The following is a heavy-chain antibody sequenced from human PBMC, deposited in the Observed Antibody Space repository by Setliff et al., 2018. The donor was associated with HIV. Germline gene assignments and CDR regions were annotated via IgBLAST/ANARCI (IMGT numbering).Heavy chain of an antibody. Sequence: KTSETLSLTCAVSGYSISRGYYWSWIRQHPGRGLEWIGYIYYSGSTPYNPSLKSRVTISLDKSNNQFSLRLRSVTAADTAVYSCTREDRGWSNRGSFDVWGQGTMVTVSS. CDR1: GYSISRGYY. D-gene: IGHD6-19*01. CDR3: TREDRGWSNRGSFDV. J-gene: IGHJ3*01. V-gene: IGHV4-28*03. CDR2: IYYSGST.